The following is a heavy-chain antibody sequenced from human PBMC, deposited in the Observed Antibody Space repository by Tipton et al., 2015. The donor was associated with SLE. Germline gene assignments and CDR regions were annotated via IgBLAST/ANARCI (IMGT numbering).Heavy chain of an antibody. D-gene: IGHD2-21*01. CDR2: INHSGRT. CDR3: ARRSIVVVIAMYDAFDI. CDR1: GGSFSGYY. J-gene: IGHJ3*02. V-gene: IGHV4-34*01. Sequence: TLSLTYAVYGGSFSGYYWSWIRQPPGKGLEWIGEINHSGRTNYNPSLKSRVTISVDTSKNQFSLKLSSVTAADTAVYYCARRSIVVVIAMYDAFDIWGQGTMVTVSS.